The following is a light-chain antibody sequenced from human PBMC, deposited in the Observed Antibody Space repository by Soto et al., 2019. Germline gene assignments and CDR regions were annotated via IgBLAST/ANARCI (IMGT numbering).Light chain of an antibody. CDR1: SSDVGGYNY. J-gene: IGLJ3*02. V-gene: IGLV2-14*03. Sequence: QSALTQPASVSGSPGQSITISCTGTSSDVGGYNYVSWFQQHPGKAPKLKIYEVSNRPSGVSNRFSDSKSGYTASLTISELQAEDEADYYCTSFTSSSPWVFGGGTKLTVL. CDR2: EVS. CDR3: TSFTSSSPWV.